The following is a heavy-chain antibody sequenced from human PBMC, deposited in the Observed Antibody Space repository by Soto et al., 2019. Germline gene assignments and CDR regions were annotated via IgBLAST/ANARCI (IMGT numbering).Heavy chain of an antibody. CDR1: GFTFNNYG. D-gene: IGHD6-13*01. J-gene: IGHJ6*02. CDR2: IWNDGSNS. Sequence: ESGGGVVQPGRSLRLSCAASGFTFNNYGMHWVRQAPGKGLEWLAVIWNDGSNSSYANSAKGRFTISRDNSKNTLYLQMSSLRAEDTAVYYCARRQIPPPTRGAANARGGMDVWGQGTTVTVSS. CDR3: ARRQIPPPTRGAANARGGMDV. V-gene: IGHV3-33*01.